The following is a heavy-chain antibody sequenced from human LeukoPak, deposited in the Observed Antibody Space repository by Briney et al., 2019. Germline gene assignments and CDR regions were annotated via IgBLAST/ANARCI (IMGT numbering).Heavy chain of an antibody. CDR1: GFTLSSYA. CDR2: INHSGST. J-gene: IGHJ4*02. V-gene: IGHV4-34*08. D-gene: IGHD3-3*01. Sequence: ESGGSLRLSCAASGFTLSSYAMSWVRQPPGKGLEWIGEINHSGSTNYNPSLKSRVTISVDTSKNQFSLKLSSVTAADTAVYYCAGRGDDFWSGYYTRPFDYWGQGTLVTVSS. CDR3: AGRGDDFWSGYYTRPFDY.